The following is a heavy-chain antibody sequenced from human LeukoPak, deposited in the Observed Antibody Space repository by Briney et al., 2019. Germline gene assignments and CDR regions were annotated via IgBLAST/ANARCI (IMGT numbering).Heavy chain of an antibody. D-gene: IGHD2-15*01. CDR3: ARDDCSGGSCYSDY. J-gene: IGHJ4*02. Sequence: SQTLSLTCTVSGGSISSGSYYWSWIRQPAGKGLEWIGRIYTSGSTNYNPSLKSRVTISVDTSKNQFSLKLSSVTAAATAVYYCARDDCSGGSCYSDYWGQGTLVAVSS. V-gene: IGHV4-61*02. CDR2: IYTSGST. CDR1: GGSISSGSYY.